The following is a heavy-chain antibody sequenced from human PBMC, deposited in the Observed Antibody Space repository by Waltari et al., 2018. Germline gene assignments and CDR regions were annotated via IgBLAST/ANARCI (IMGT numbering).Heavy chain of an antibody. J-gene: IGHJ6*02. D-gene: IGHD1-1*01. CDR3: AREAGTTTFSSDHYYYYGMDV. V-gene: IGHV4-4*02. Sequence: QVQLQESGPGLVQPSGTLSLTCAVSGGSISSSNWWSWVRQPPGKGLGWIGEIYHSGSTNYNPSLKSRVTISVDKSKNQFSLKLSSVTAADTAVYYCAREAGTTTFSSDHYYYYGMDVWGQGTTVTVSS. CDR2: IYHSGST. CDR1: GGSISSSNW.